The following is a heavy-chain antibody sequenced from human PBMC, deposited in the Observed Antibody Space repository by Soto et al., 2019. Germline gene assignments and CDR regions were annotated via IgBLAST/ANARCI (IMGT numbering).Heavy chain of an antibody. CDR3: ATTEGVTAINYYYGMDV. D-gene: IGHD2-21*02. V-gene: IGHV1-69*13. CDR1: GGTFSSYA. CDR2: IIPIFGTA. Sequence: EASVKVSCKASGGTFSSYAISWVRQAPGQGLEWMGGIIPIFGTANYAQKFQGRVTITADESTSTAYMELSSLRSEDTAVYYCATTEGVTAINYYYGMDVWGQGTTVTAP. J-gene: IGHJ6*02.